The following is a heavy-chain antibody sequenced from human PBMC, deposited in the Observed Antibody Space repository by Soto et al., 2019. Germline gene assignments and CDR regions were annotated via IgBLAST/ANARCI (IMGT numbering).Heavy chain of an antibody. V-gene: IGHV1-18*01. J-gene: IGHJ6*02. CDR2: ISGYNGDT. CDR3: AKNGQPPYYYYGLDV. D-gene: IGHD2-8*01. CDR1: GYTFTRYG. Sequence: QGHLVQSGAEVKKPGTSVKVSCKASGYTFTRYGISWVRQAPGQGLEWMGWISGYNGDTNYAKNLQGRVTTPLXXTXGTAYMELRSQTSDDTAVYYCAKNGQPPYYYYGLDVWGQGPTVTVSS.